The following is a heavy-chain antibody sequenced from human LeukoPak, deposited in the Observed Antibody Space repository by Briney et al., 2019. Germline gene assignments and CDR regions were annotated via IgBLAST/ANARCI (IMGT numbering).Heavy chain of an antibody. Sequence: GESLKISCKGSGYTFDTYWIGWVRQMPGKGLEWMGIIYPGDSDTTYSPSFQGQVTISADKSISTAYLQWSSLKASDSAMYYCGRIPAAGSLKGSFDIWGQGTMVTVSS. CDR1: GYTFDTYW. D-gene: IGHD6-13*01. J-gene: IGHJ3*02. V-gene: IGHV5-51*01. CDR2: IYPGDSDT. CDR3: GRIPAAGSLKGSFDI.